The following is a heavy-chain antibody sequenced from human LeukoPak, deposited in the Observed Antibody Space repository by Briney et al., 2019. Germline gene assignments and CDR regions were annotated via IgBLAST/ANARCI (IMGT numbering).Heavy chain of an antibody. V-gene: IGHV1-8*01. CDR3: ARGSPRRMVRGVYYFDY. Sequence: ASVKVSCKASGYTFTSYDINWVRQATGQGLEWMGWMNPNSGNTGYAQKFQGRVTVTRNTSISTAYMELSSLRSEDTAVYYCARGSPRRMVRGVYYFDYWGQGTLVTVSS. D-gene: IGHD3-10*01. J-gene: IGHJ4*02. CDR2: MNPNSGNT. CDR1: GYTFTSYD.